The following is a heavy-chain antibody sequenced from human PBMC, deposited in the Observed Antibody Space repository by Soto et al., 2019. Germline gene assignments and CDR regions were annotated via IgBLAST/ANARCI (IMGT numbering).Heavy chain of an antibody. CDR3: ARDAPPEDY. Sequence: QVQLVQSGTEVKKPGASVKVSCKASGYTFTSYGISWVRQAPGQWLEWMGWIRAYNGNTNYAQKLQGRVTMTTDTPTRTADMELRSLRSDDTAVYYCARDAPPEDYWCQGTLVTVSS. CDR2: IRAYNGNT. CDR1: GYTFTSYG. V-gene: IGHV1-18*01. J-gene: IGHJ4*02.